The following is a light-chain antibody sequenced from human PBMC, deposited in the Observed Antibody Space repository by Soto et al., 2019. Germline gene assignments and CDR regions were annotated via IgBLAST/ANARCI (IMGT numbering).Light chain of an antibody. J-gene: IGLJ1*01. CDR3: SSYTSSSTLNYV. CDR1: SSDVGGYNY. CDR2: EVS. V-gene: IGLV2-14*01. Sequence: QSALTQPASVSGSPGQSITTSCTGTSSDVGGYNYVSWYQQHPGKAPKLMIYEVSNRPSGVSNRFSGSKSGNTASLTISGLQAEDEADYYCSSYTSSSTLNYVFGTGTKVTVL.